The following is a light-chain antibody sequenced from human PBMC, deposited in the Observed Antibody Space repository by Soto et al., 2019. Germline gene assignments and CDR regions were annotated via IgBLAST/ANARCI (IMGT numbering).Light chain of an antibody. J-gene: IGKJ2*01. CDR3: QQYDSYSYT. CDR2: GAS. Sequence: DIQMTQSPSTLSASVGDRVTITCRASRSISNWLAWYQQKPGKAPKLLISGASSLESGVPSRFSGSGSGTEFTLTISSLQPDDFATYYCQQYDSYSYTFGQGTKLEIK. CDR1: RSISNW. V-gene: IGKV1-5*01.